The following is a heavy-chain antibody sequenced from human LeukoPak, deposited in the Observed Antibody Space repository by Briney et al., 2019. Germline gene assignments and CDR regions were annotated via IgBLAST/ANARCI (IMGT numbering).Heavy chain of an antibody. Sequence: GSLRLSCAASGFTFSSYWMGWVRQAPGKGLERVANIRQDGSEKYYVDSVKGRFTISRDNAKSSLYLQINSLRAEDTAVYYCARDKSVGATPFDYWGQGTLVTVSS. J-gene: IGHJ4*02. CDR1: GFTFSSYW. V-gene: IGHV3-7*05. CDR3: ARDKSVGATPFDY. D-gene: IGHD1-26*01. CDR2: IRQDGSEK.